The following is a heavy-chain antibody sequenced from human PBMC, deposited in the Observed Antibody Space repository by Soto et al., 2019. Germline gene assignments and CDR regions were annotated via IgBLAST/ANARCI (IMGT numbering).Heavy chain of an antibody. CDR1: GGSISSYY. Sequence: SETLSLTCTVSGGSISSYYWSWIRQPPGKGLEWIGYIYYSGSTNYNPSLKSRVTISVDTSKNQFSLKLSSVTAADTAVYYCARFLVVDRTEIFDYWGQGTLVTVSS. J-gene: IGHJ4*02. CDR2: IYYSGST. V-gene: IGHV4-59*01. CDR3: ARFLVVDRTEIFDY. D-gene: IGHD2-15*01.